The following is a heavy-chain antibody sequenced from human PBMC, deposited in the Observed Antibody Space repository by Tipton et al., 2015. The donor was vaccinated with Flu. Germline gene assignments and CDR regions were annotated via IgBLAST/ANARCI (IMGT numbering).Heavy chain of an antibody. CDR2: ISYSGDT. V-gene: IGHV4-61*08. D-gene: IGHD2-2*01. CDR3: ARDPSLGMPEYFDS. J-gene: IGHJ4*02. CDR1: GGSVSSGGYY. Sequence: LRLSCTVSGGSVSSGGYYWTWIRQPPGKGLEYIGQISYSGDTNKKPSLKTRVTISVDTSKNQFSLRLSSVTTADTAVYFCARDPSLGMPEYFDSWGQGTLVTVSS.